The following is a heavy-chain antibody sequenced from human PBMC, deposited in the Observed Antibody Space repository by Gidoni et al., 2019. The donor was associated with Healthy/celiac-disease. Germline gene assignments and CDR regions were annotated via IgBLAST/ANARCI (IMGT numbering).Heavy chain of an antibody. Sequence: QVQLQESGPGLVKPSETLSLTCTVSGGSISRYYWSWIRQPPGKGLEWIGYIYYSGSTNYNPSLKSRVTISVDTSKNQFSLKLSSVTAADTAVYYCARVNGGTAYYYYGMDVWGQGTTVTVSS. CDR3: ARVNGGTAYYYYGMDV. D-gene: IGHD6-13*01. V-gene: IGHV4-59*01. J-gene: IGHJ6*02. CDR1: GGSISRYY. CDR2: IYYSGST.